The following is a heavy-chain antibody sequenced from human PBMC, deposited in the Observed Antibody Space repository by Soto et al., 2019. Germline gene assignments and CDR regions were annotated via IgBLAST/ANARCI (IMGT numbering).Heavy chain of an antibody. J-gene: IGHJ3*02. CDR3: ARGDIVVVVAAHVPHAFDI. CDR2: IYYSGST. V-gene: IGHV4-59*01. CDR1: GGSISTYY. D-gene: IGHD2-15*01. Sequence: SETLSLTCTVSGGSISTYYWSWIRQPPGEGLEWIGYIYYSGSTNYNPSLKSRVTISVDTSKNQFSLKLGSVTAADTAVYYCARGDIVVVVAAHVPHAFDIWGQGTMVTVSS.